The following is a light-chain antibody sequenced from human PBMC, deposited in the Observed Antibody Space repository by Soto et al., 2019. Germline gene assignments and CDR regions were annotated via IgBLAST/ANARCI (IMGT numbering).Light chain of an antibody. V-gene: IGLV1-40*01. CDR1: SSNIGAGYD. J-gene: IGLJ2*01. Sequence: QSALTQPPSVSGAPGQRVTISCTGSSSNIGAGYDVHWYQQLPGTAPKLHIYGNNNRPSGVPDRFSGSKSGTSASLAITGLQAEDEADYYCQSYDSSLSGVVFGGGIQLTVL. CDR3: QSYDSSLSGVV. CDR2: GNN.